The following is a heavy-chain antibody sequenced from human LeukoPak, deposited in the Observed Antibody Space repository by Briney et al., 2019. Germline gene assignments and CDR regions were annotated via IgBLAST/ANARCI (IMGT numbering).Heavy chain of an antibody. Sequence: SETLPLTCTVSGGSISSSSYYWGWIRQPPGKGLEWIGSIYYSGSTYYNPSLKSRVTISVDTSKNQFSLKLSSVTAADTAVYYCARDRRADTAMVNAEFNWFDPWGQGTLVTVSS. D-gene: IGHD5-18*01. J-gene: IGHJ5*02. CDR2: IYYSGST. V-gene: IGHV4-39*02. CDR1: GGSISSSSYY. CDR3: ARDRRADTAMVNAEFNWFDP.